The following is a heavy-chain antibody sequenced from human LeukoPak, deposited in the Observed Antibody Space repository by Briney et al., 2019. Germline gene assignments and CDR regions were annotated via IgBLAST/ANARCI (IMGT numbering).Heavy chain of an antibody. J-gene: IGHJ6*02. CDR3: ARRGAARPGGSYSMDV. V-gene: IGHV4-59*01. Sequence: SETLSLTCTVSGGSISSYYWSWIRQPPGKGLEYIGYIYNSGSTNYKPSLKSRVTISIDTSKNQLSLKLSSVTTADTAVYYCARRGAARPGGSYSMDVWGQGTTVTVSS. D-gene: IGHD6-6*01. CDR1: GGSISSYY. CDR2: IYNSGST.